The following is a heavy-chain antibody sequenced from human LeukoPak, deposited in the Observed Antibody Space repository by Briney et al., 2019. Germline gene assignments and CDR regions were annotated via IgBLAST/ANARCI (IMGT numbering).Heavy chain of an antibody. V-gene: IGHV4-4*07. CDR1: GDSISFYY. J-gene: IGHJ3*02. CDR2: IYTSGST. CDR3: ARSSTRLDAFDI. Sequence: SETLSLTCTVSGDSISFYYWSWIRQPAGKGLEWIGRIYTSGSTNYNPSLKSRVTMSVDTSKNQFSLKLSSVTAADTAVYYCARSSTRLDAFDIWGQGTMVTVSS.